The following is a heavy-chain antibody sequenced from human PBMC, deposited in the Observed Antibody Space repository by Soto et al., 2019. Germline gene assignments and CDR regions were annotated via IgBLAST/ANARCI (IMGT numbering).Heavy chain of an antibody. V-gene: IGHV4-59*01. CDR3: ARLEGYCSGGSCQNWFDP. CDR1: GGTISSYY. Sequence: SETLSLTCTVSGGTISSYYWSWIRQPPGKGLEWIGYIYYSGSTNYNPSLKSRVTISVDTSKNQFSLKLSSVTAADTAVYYCARLEGYCSGGSCQNWFDPWGQGTLVTVSS. CDR2: IYYSGST. J-gene: IGHJ5*02. D-gene: IGHD2-15*01.